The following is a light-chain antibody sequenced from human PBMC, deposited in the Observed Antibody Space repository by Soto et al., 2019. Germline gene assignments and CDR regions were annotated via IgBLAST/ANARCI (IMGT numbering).Light chain of an antibody. J-gene: IGLJ1*01. CDR3: SSYAGSNYV. Sequence: QSVLTQPPSASGSPGQSVTISCTGTSIDVGGYNYVSWYQQHPGKAPKLMIYEVSKRPSGVPDRFSGSKSGNTASLTVSGPQAEDEADYYCSSYAGSNYVFGNGTKVTVL. CDR1: SIDVGGYNY. V-gene: IGLV2-8*01. CDR2: EVS.